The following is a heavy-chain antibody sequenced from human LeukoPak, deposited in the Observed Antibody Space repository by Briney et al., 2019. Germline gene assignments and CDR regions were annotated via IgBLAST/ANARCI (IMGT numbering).Heavy chain of an antibody. Sequence: GGSLRLSCAASGFTFSSYAMSWVRQAPGKGLEWVSAISGSGGNTYYADSVKGRFTISRDNSKNTLYLQMNSLRAEDTAVYYCAKWWELLLGAFDIWGQGTMVTVSS. D-gene: IGHD1-26*01. V-gene: IGHV3-23*01. J-gene: IGHJ3*02. CDR2: ISGSGGNT. CDR3: AKWWELLLGAFDI. CDR1: GFTFSSYA.